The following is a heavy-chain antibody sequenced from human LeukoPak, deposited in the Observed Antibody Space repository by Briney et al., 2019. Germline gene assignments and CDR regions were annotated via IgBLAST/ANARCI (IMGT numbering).Heavy chain of an antibody. V-gene: IGHV3-23*01. CDR2: ISGNDDRT. D-gene: IGHD2-21*02. Sequence: LGGSLRLSCAACGFTFSDYWMHWVREAPGKGLEWVSAISGNDDRTYYADSVKGRFTISRDNSKGTLYLQMNSLRAEDTAVYYCAKDCGGDCYYDSVYWGQGILVTVSS. CDR3: AKDCGGDCYYDSVY. CDR1: GFTFSDYW. J-gene: IGHJ4*02.